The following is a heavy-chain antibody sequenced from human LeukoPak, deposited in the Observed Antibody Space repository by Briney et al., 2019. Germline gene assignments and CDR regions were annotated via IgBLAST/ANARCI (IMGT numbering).Heavy chain of an antibody. D-gene: IGHD1-26*01. J-gene: IGHJ4*02. Sequence: ASVRASCKASGYTFTNYGFSWVRQAPGQGLEWLGWINASNGKTQYAQKFLGKVTLTTDTSTSTAYMELRSLRSDDTAIYYCAREVLRMGATKLDYWGQGTVVTVSS. CDR2: INASNGKT. CDR3: AREVLRMGATKLDY. V-gene: IGHV1-18*01. CDR1: GYTFTNYG.